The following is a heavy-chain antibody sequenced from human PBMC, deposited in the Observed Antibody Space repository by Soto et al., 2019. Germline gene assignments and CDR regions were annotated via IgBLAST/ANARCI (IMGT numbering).Heavy chain of an antibody. CDR3: ARCLYYYDSSGYWGY. CDR1: GFTFSSYS. J-gene: IGHJ4*02. D-gene: IGHD3-22*01. V-gene: IGHV3-48*02. Sequence: PGGYLRLSCAASGFTFSSYSMNWVRQAPGKGMEWVSYISSSSSTIYYADSVKGRFTISRDNAKNSLYLQMNSLRDEDTAVYYCARCLYYYDSSGYWGYRGQGTLVTV. CDR2: ISSSSSTI.